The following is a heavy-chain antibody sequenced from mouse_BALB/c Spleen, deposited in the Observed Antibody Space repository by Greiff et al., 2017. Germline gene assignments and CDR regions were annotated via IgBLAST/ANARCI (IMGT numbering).Heavy chain of an antibody. V-gene: IGHV2-5-1*01. J-gene: IGHJ3*01. CDR2: IWRGGST. D-gene: IGHD1-1*01. CDR1: GFSLTSYG. Sequence: VKVVESGPSLVQPSQSLSITCTVSGFSLTSYGVHWVRQSPGKGLEWLGVIWRGGSTDYNAAFMSRLSITKDNSKSQVFFKMNSLQADDTAIYYCAINYYGSSEGLFAYWGQGTLVTVSA. CDR3: AINYYGSSEGLFAY.